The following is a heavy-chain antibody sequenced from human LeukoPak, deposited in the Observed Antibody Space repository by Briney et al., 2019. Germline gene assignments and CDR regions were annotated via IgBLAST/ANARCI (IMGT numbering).Heavy chain of an antibody. V-gene: IGHV3-23*01. CDR2: ISASGIGT. CDR3: ANLRGSGSSYFVS. CDR1: GFTFSTYD. Sequence: GGSLRLSCAASGFTFSTYDMSWVRQAPGKGLEWVSTISASGIGTYYADSVKGRFTVSRDNSKNTLYLQMNSLRAEDTAVYFCANLRGSGSSYFVSWGQGTLVTVSS. J-gene: IGHJ4*02. D-gene: IGHD3-10*01.